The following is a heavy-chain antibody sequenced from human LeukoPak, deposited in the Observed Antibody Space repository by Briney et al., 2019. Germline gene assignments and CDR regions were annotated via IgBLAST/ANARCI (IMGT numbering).Heavy chain of an antibody. V-gene: IGHV1-18*01. J-gene: IGHJ4*02. D-gene: IGHD6-6*01. CDR3: ARQIDNYEYSSSSPLDY. CDR2: ISAYNGNT. CDR1: GYTFTCYG. Sequence: ASVKASCKASGYTFTCYGISWVRQAPGQGLEWMGWISAYNGNTNYAQKLQGRVTMTTDTSTSTAYMELRSLRSDGSAVYYCARQIDNYEYSSSSPLDYWGQGTLVTVSS.